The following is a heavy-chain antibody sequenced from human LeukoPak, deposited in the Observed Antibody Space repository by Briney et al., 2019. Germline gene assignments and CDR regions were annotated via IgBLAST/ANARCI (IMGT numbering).Heavy chain of an antibody. CDR2: INTNSGVT. CDR1: GYTFTGYY. J-gene: IGHJ4*02. Sequence: ASVTVSCKASGYTFTGYYLHWVRQAPGQGPEWMGQINTNSGVTDYAPNFQGRVTMTRDKTITTAYMELSRLTSDDTAVYYCARDTGFPFFDFWGQGTLVTVSS. V-gene: IGHV1-2*06. CDR3: ARDTGFPFFDF.